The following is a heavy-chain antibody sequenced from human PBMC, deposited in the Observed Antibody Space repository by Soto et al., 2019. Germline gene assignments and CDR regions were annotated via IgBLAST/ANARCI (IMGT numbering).Heavy chain of an antibody. CDR1: GFTFSSHA. CDR3: WWAAAGPTRSDY. CDR2: ISGSGGST. Sequence: PGGSLRLSCAASGFTFSSHAMSWVRQAPGKGLEWVSAISGSGGSTYYADSVKGRFTISRDNSKNTLYLQMNSLRAEDTAVYYCWWAAAGPTRSDYWGQGTLVTVSS. V-gene: IGHV3-23*01. J-gene: IGHJ4*02. D-gene: IGHD6-13*01.